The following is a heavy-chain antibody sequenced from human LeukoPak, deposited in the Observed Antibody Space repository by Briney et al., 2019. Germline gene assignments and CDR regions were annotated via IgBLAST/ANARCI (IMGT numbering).Heavy chain of an antibody. D-gene: IGHD6-13*01. V-gene: IGHV4-39*01. CDR2: IYYSGST. CDR3: ASPDSSSWTLDY. CDR1: GRSISSSSYY. Sequence: SETLSLTCTVSGRSISSSSYYCGWIRQPPGKGLEWIGSIYYSGSTYYNPSLKSRVTISVDTSKNQFSLKLSSVTAADTAVYYCASPDSSSWTLDYWGQGTLVTVSS. J-gene: IGHJ4*02.